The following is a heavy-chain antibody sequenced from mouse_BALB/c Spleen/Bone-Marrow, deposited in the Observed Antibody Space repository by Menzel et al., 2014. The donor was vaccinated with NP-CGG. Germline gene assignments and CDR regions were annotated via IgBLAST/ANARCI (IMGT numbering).Heavy chain of an antibody. Sequence: DVQLQESGGGLVQPGGSLKLSCAASGFDFSRYWMTWVRQAPGKGLEWIGEINSDSSTINYAPSLKDKFIISRDNAKNTLYLQMSKVRSEDTALYYCAKNYYYGYVAYWGQGTLVTVSA. CDR1: GFDFSRYW. CDR2: INSDSSTI. D-gene: IGHD1-2*01. V-gene: IGHV4-1*02. J-gene: IGHJ3*01. CDR3: AKNYYYGYVAY.